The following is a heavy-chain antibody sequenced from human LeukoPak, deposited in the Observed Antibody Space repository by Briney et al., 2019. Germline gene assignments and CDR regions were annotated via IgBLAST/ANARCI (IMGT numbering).Heavy chain of an antibody. CDR3: AKGSSSSGLGSYFYYYGMDV. J-gene: IGHJ6*02. D-gene: IGHD6-6*01. Sequence: GGSLRLSCAASGFTFSSYGMRWVRQAPGKGLEWVAIISYDGSNKYYADSVKGRFTISRDNSKNTLYLQMNSLRAEDTAVYYCAKGSSSSGLGSYFYYYGMDVWGQGTTVTVSS. V-gene: IGHV3-30*18. CDR2: ISYDGSNK. CDR1: GFTFSSYG.